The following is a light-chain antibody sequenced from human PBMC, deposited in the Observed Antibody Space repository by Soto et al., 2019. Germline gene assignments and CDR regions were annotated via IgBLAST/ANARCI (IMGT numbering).Light chain of an antibody. CDR3: QHYNNWPPWT. CDR1: QSVSSN. CDR2: GAS. J-gene: IGKJ1*01. V-gene: IGKV3-15*01. Sequence: EVVKTEYPATLSVSPGERATLSCRTSQSVSSNLAWYQQKPGQAPRLLIYGASTRATGIPARFSGSGSGTEFTLTISSLQSEDFAVYYCQHYNNWPPWTFGQGTKVEI.